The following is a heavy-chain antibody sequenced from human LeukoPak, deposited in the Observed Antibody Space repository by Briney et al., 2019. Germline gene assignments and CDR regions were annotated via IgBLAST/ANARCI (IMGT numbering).Heavy chain of an antibody. CDR1: GYTFISYF. J-gene: IGHJ5*02. V-gene: IGHV1-46*01. CDR2: INPSGGST. Sequence: ASVKVSCKASGYTFISYFMHWVRQAPGQGLEWMGVINPSGGSTSYAQKFQGRVTMTRDTSTSTVYMELSSLRSEDTAVYYCARFQSNTWHYNWFDPWGQGTLVIVSS. D-gene: IGHD2-2*02. CDR3: ARFQSNTWHYNWFDP.